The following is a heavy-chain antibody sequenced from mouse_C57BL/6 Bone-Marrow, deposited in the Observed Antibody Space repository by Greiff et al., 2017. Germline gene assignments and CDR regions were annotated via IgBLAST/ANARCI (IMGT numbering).Heavy chain of an antibody. D-gene: IGHD2-3*01. CDR2: MDPENGDT. Sequence: DVQLQESGAELVRPGASVKLSCTASGFNIKDDYMHWVKQRPEQGLVWIGWMDPENGDTEYASKFQGKATITADTASNTAYLQLSSLTSEDTAVYYCTVYDGYYEAYWGQGTLVTVSA. J-gene: IGHJ3*01. CDR3: TVYDGYYEAY. V-gene: IGHV14-4*01. CDR1: GFNIKDDY.